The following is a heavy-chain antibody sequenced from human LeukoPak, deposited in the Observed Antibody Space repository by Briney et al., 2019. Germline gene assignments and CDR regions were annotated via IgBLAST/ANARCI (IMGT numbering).Heavy chain of an antibody. CDR1: GFTFSSYS. Sequence: GGSLRPSCAASGFTFSSYSMNWVRQAPGKGLEWVSSISSSSSYIYYADSVKGRFTISRDNAKNSLYLQMNSLRAEDTAVYYCARDRSSSWYGDYYGMDVWGQGTTVTVSS. D-gene: IGHD6-13*01. V-gene: IGHV3-21*01. CDR2: ISSSSSYI. J-gene: IGHJ6*02. CDR3: ARDRSSSWYGDYYGMDV.